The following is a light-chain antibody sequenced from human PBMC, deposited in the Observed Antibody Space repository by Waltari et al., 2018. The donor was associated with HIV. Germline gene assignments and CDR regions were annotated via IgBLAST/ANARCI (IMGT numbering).Light chain of an antibody. CDR1: SSNIGKTY. J-gene: IGLJ2*01. V-gene: IGLV1-51*01. CDR3: GTWDSSLSAGV. Sequence: QSVLTPPPSVSAAPGQKVPISCPGSSSNIGKTYISRYQQLPGTAPKLLVYDNNKRPSGIPDRFSGSKSGTSATLGITGLQTGDEADYYCGTWDSSLSAGVFGGGTKLTVL. CDR2: DNN.